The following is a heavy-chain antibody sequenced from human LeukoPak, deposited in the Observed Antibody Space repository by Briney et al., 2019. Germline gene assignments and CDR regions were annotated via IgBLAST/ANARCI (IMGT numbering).Heavy chain of an antibody. D-gene: IGHD4-17*01. CDR3: ARDADDYGDYSDRYFDY. J-gene: IGHJ4*02. V-gene: IGHV3-48*03. CDR2: ISSSGSTI. Sequence: GGSLRLSCAASGFTFSSYEMNWVRQAPGKGLEWVSYISSSGSTIYYADSVKGRFTISRDNAKNSLYLQMNSLRAEDTAAYYCARDADDYGDYSDRYFDYWGQGTLVTVSS. CDR1: GFTFSSYE.